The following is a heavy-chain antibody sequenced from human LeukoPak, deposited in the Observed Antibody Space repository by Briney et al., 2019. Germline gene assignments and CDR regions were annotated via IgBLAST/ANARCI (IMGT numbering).Heavy chain of an antibody. D-gene: IGHD5-24*01. J-gene: IGHJ4*02. CDR3: ARLAGSEMATK. CDR1: GGSFSGYY. Sequence: SETLSLTCAVYGGSFSGYYWSWIRQPPGKGLEWIGYIYYSGSTNYNPSLKSRVTISVDTSKNQFSLKLSSVTAADTAVYYCARLAGSEMATKWGQGTLVTVSS. V-gene: IGHV4-59*08. CDR2: IYYSGST.